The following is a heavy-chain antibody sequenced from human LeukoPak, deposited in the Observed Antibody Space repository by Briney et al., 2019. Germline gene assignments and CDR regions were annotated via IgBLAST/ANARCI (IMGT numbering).Heavy chain of an antibody. CDR1: GGSFSGYY. D-gene: IGHD1-7*01. Sequence: PSETLSLTCAVYGGSFSGYYWSWIRQPPGKGLEWIGEINHSGSTNYNPSLKSRVTISVDTSKNQFSLKLSSVTAADTAVYYCARLSPVTGTNFDYWGQGTLVTVSS. V-gene: IGHV4-34*01. J-gene: IGHJ4*02. CDR2: INHSGST. CDR3: ARLSPVTGTNFDY.